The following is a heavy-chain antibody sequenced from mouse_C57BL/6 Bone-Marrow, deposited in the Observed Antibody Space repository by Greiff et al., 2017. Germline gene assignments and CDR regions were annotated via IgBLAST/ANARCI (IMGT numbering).Heavy chain of an antibody. CDR2: IDPEDGET. D-gene: IGHD1-1*01. CDR1: GFNIKDYY. V-gene: IGHV14-2*01. Sequence: VHVKQSGAELVKPGASVKLSCTASGFNIKDYYMHWVKQRTEQGLEWIGRIDPEDGETKYAPKFQGKATITADTSSNTAYLQLSSLTSEDTAVYYCARGTTVSYYAMDYWGQGTSVTVSS. CDR3: ARGTTVSYYAMDY. J-gene: IGHJ4*01.